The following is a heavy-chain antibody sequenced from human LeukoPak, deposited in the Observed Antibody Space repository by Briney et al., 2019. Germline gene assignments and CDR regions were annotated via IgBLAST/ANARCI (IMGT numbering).Heavy chain of an antibody. Sequence: NSSETLSLTCAVYGGSFSGYYWSWIRQPPGKGLEWIGEINHSGSTNYNPSLKSRVTISVDTSKNQFSLKLSSVTAADTAVYYCARRRRVATWAPSYYYGMDVWGQGTTVTVSS. J-gene: IGHJ6*02. V-gene: IGHV4-34*01. CDR2: INHSGST. CDR1: GGSFSGYY. D-gene: IGHD5-12*01. CDR3: ARRRRVATWAPSYYYGMDV.